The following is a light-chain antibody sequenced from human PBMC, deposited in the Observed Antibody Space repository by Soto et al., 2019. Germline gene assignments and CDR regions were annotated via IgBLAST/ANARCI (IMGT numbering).Light chain of an antibody. Sequence: DIPMTQSPSSLSASVGERVTITCRARQDIGNDLGWYQQKPGKAPKRLIYAASSLQSGGPSRFSGSGSGTEFTLTISSLQPEDFATYYCLQHNTYPLTFGGGTKVEIK. CDR2: AAS. V-gene: IGKV1-17*01. J-gene: IGKJ4*01. CDR3: LQHNTYPLT. CDR1: QDIGND.